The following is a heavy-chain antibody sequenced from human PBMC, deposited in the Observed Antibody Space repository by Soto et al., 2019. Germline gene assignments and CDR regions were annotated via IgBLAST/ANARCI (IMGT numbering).Heavy chain of an antibody. V-gene: IGHV3-23*01. CDR1: GFTFSSYA. J-gene: IGHJ4*02. CDR3: AKDLGVVVVAATFDY. D-gene: IGHD2-15*01. CDR2: ISGSGGST. Sequence: ESGGGLVQPGGSLRLSCAASGFTFSSYAMSWVRQAPGKGPEWVSAISGSGGSTYYADSVKGRFTISRDNSKNTLYLQMNSLRAEDTAVYYCAKDLGVVVVAATFDYWGQGTLVTVSS.